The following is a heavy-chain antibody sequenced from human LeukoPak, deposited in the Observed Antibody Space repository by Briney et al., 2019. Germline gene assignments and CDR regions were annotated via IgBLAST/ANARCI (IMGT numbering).Heavy chain of an antibody. V-gene: IGHV3-74*03. CDR1: GFTFSNSW. D-gene: IGHD1-14*01. Sequence: GGSLRLSCVASGFTFSNSWMHWVRQVPGKWLLWVSRINIDGTNTKYADSVKGRFTISRDNAKNTLYLQMNTLRAEDTAVYYCARDQSQAGPTTVDYWGQGTLVTISS. J-gene: IGHJ4*02. CDR3: ARDQSQAGPTTVDY. CDR2: INIDGTNT.